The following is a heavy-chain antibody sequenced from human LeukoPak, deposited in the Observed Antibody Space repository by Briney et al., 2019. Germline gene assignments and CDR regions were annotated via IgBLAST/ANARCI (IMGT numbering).Heavy chain of an antibody. D-gene: IGHD3-9*01. J-gene: IGHJ3*02. Sequence: PGRSLRLSCAASGFTFSSYGMHWVRQAPGKGLEWVAVISYDGSNNYYADSVKGRFTISRDNSKNTLYLQMNSLRAEDTAVYYCAKPYYDILTGYYYADAFDIWGQGTMVTVSS. CDR3: AKPYYDILTGYYYADAFDI. CDR1: GFTFSSYG. CDR2: ISYDGSNN. V-gene: IGHV3-30*18.